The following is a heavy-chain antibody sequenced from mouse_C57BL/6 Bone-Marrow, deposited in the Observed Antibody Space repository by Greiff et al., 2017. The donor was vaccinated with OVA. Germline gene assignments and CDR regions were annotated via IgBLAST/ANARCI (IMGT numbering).Heavy chain of an antibody. V-gene: IGHV1-18*01. D-gene: IGHD2-4*01. CDR3: ARGDYDDGDVSYAMDY. Sequence: DVQLQESGPELVKPGASVKIPCKASGYTFTDYNMDWVKQSHGKSLEWIGDINPNNGGTIYNQKFKGKATLTVDKSSSTAYMELRSLTSEDTAVYYCARGDYDDGDVSYAMDYWGQGTSVTVSS. J-gene: IGHJ4*01. CDR1: GYTFTDYN. CDR2: INPNNGGT.